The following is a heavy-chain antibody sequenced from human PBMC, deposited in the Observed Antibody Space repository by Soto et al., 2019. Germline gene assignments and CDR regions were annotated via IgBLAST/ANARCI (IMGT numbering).Heavy chain of an antibody. V-gene: IGHV1-2*04. CDR1: GYTFTGYY. CDR3: ARDPTDTAMVTSYYYYGMDV. J-gene: IGHJ6*02. CDR2: INPNSGGT. Sequence: ASVKVSCKASGYTFTGYYMHWVRQAPGQGLEWMGWINPNSGGTNYAQKFQGWVTMTRDTSISTAYMELSRLRSGDTAVYYCARDPTDTAMVTSYYYYGMDVWGQGTTVTVSS. D-gene: IGHD5-18*01.